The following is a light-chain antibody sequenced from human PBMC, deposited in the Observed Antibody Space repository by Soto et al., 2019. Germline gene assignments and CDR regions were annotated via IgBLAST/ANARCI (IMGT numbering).Light chain of an antibody. V-gene: IGKV1-5*03. Sequence: DIQMTQSPATLSGSVGGRVTISCRASQTISSWVAWYQQNPGKAPKLLIYKASNLKSGVPSRVSGSGSGTELTLTISSLQPDDFATYDCQHYNSYSEAFGQGTKVDIK. J-gene: IGKJ1*01. CDR1: QTISSW. CDR3: QHYNSYSEA. CDR2: KAS.